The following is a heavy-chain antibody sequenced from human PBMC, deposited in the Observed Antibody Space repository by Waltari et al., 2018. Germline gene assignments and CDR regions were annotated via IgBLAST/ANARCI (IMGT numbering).Heavy chain of an antibody. V-gene: IGHV4-59*08. D-gene: IGHD3-16*02. CDR3: ARLRVHLSYPYWFDP. CDR1: GDSLRDYR. J-gene: IGHJ5*02. CDR2: IPYGLLT. Sequence: QVHLLESGPGLVRTSETLSLTCTVPGDSLRDYRWSWIRQSPGKGLEWVGYIPYGLLTKYNPSLKSRVTISVDRSRNQFSLTLASVTAADTAVYYCARLRVHLSYPYWFDPWGQGTLVTVSS.